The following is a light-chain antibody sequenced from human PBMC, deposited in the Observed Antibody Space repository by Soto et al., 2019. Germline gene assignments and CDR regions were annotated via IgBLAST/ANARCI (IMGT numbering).Light chain of an antibody. CDR2: AAS. CDR1: QSISSY. CDR3: QHSYSSPLT. Sequence: DIQMTQSPSSLSASVGDRVTITCRASQSISSYLNWYQQKPGKAPKLLIYAASSLQSGVPSRFSGSGSGTDFTLIISSLQPEDFATYYCQHSYSSPLTFGGGTKVEIK. V-gene: IGKV1-39*01. J-gene: IGKJ4*01.